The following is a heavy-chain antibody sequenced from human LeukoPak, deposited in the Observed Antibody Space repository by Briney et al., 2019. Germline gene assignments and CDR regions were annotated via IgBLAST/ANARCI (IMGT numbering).Heavy chain of an antibody. CDR1: GFTVGTNS. D-gene: IGHD3-10*01. CDR3: ARDSGRFDVFDI. V-gene: IGHV3-53*01. J-gene: IGHJ3*02. CDR2: IYSDGRT. Sequence: GGSLRLSCAASGFTVGTNSMSWVRQSPGKGLEWVSVIYSDGRTYYADSVKGRFTISRDNSKNTLYLQMNSLRAEDTAVYYCARDSGRFDVFDIWGQGTMVTVSS.